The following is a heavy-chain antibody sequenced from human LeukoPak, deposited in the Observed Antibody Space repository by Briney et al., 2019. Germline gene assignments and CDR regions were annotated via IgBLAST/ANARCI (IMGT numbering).Heavy chain of an antibody. J-gene: IGHJ4*02. CDR2: IYYSGST. CDR3: ARHGQTYSNSFDY. D-gene: IGHD6-13*01. CDR1: GGSISNYF. Sequence: SSETLSLTCTVSGGSISNYFWSWIRQPPGKGLEWIGYIYYSGSTNYNPSLKSRVTISIDTSKNQFSLELSSVTAADTAVYYCARHGQTYSNSFDYWGQGSLVTVSS. V-gene: IGHV4-59*08.